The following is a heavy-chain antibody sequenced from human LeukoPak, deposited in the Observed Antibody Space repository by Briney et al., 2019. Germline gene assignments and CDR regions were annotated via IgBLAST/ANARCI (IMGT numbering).Heavy chain of an antibody. J-gene: IGHJ4*02. D-gene: IGHD3-22*01. CDR2: INPNSGGT. CDR1: GYTFTDYS. CDR3: ARDVRDYYDSSGYPGDY. V-gene: IGHV1-2*02. Sequence: ASVKVSCKASGYTFTDYSMHWVRQAPGQGLEWMGWINPNSGGTNYAQKLRGRVTMTTDTSTSTAYMELRSLRSDDTAVYYCARDVRDYYDSSGYPGDYWGQGTLVTVSS.